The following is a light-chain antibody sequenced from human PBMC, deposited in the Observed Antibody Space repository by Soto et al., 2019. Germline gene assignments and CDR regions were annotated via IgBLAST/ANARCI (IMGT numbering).Light chain of an antibody. V-gene: IGKV3-11*01. CDR1: QSVGSL. CDR3: QQYGSSWWA. J-gene: IGKJ1*01. Sequence: EIVLTQSPGTLSLSPGERAILSCRASQSVGSLLAWYQHNPGQAPRLLIFDASYRAAGIPARFRGSGSGTDFTLTISSLEPEDSAVYHCQQYGSSWWAFGHGTKVDI. CDR2: DAS.